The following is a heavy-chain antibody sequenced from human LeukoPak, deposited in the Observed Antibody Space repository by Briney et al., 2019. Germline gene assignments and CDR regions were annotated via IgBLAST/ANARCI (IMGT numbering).Heavy chain of an antibody. Sequence: SETLSLTCTVSSGSFGSYYWSWIRQPPGKGLEWIGYIYYSGNTNYDPSLKSRVTISVDTSKNQFSLKLTSVTAADTAVYFCARSGGFGSDYWGQGTLVTVSS. D-gene: IGHD6-25*01. CDR1: SGSFGSYY. V-gene: IGHV4-59*01. J-gene: IGHJ4*02. CDR2: IYYSGNT. CDR3: ARSGGFGSDY.